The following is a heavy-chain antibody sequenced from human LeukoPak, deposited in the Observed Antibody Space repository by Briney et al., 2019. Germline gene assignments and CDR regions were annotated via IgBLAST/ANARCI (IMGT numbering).Heavy chain of an antibody. CDR2: IYYSGST. CDR1: GGSISSSSYY. V-gene: IGHV4-39*01. Sequence: PSETLSLTCTVSGGSISSSSYYWGWIRQPPGKGLEWIGSIYYSGSTYYNPSLRSRVTISVDTSKNQFSLKLSSVTAADTAVYFCARGPYSYDSSGAFDIWGQGTMVTVSS. D-gene: IGHD3-22*01. J-gene: IGHJ3*02. CDR3: ARGPYSYDSSGAFDI.